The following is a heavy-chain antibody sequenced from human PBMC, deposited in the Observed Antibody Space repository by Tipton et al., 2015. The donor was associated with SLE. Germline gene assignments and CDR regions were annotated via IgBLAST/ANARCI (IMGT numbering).Heavy chain of an antibody. D-gene: IGHD5-12*01. V-gene: IGHV4-31*03. CDR3: AREKSGHGYFDS. CDR1: GGSISSGGYY. Sequence: TLSLTCTVSGGSISSGGYYWSWIRQHPGKGLEWIGHIYHSGSTLYSPSLRSRVTISVDTSKSQFSLRLISVTAADTAVYYCAREKSGHGYFDSWGQGSLVTVSS. CDR2: IYHSGST. J-gene: IGHJ4*02.